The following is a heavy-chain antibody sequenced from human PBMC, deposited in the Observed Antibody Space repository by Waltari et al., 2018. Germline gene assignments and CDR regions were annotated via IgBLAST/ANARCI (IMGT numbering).Heavy chain of an antibody. CDR3: ARANEIDYTFLKYWYFDL. CDR1: GGSFSAYY. D-gene: IGHD5-12*01. V-gene: IGHV4-34*01. Sequence: QVHLQQWGAGLLEPSETLSLTCAVYGGSFSAYYWSWIRQPPGKGLEWIGEINHSGSTNYNPSLKSRLTISVDTSKNQFSLKLSSVTAADTAVYYCARANEIDYTFLKYWYFDLWGRGTLVTVSS. J-gene: IGHJ2*01. CDR2: INHSGST.